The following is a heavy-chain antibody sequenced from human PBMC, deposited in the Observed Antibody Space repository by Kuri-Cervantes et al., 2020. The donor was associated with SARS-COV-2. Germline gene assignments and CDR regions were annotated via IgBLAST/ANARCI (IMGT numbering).Heavy chain of an antibody. CDR2: IYPGNSDT. CDR1: GYSFTSYW. CDR3: ARSLNGGNSGFDY. D-gene: IGHD4-23*01. Sequence: KVSCKGSGYSFTSYWTGWVRQVPGKGLEWMGIIYPGNSDTRYSPSFQGQVTISADKSISTAYLQWSSLKASDTAMYYCARSLNGGNSGFDYWGQGTLVTVSS. V-gene: IGHV5-51*01. J-gene: IGHJ4*02.